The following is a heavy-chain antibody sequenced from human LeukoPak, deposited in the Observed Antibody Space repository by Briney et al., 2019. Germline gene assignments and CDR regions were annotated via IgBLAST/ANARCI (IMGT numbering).Heavy chain of an antibody. CDR1: GFTFSTYG. CDR3: AKDRSSGWGPSFNY. D-gene: IGHD6-19*01. CDR2: IRYGGSN. V-gene: IGHV3-30*02. J-gene: IGHJ4*02. Sequence: GGSLRLSCAASGFTFSTYGMHWVRQAPGKGLEWVAFIRYGGSNSCADSVKGRFTISRDNSKNTLYLQMNSLRAEDTAVYYCAKDRSSGWGPSFNYWGQGTLVTVSS.